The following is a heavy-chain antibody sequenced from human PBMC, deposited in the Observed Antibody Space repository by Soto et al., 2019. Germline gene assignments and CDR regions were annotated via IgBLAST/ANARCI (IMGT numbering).Heavy chain of an antibody. J-gene: IGHJ4*02. V-gene: IGHV4-34*01. CDR3: ARKRRERSYRNFDY. D-gene: IGHD1-1*01. CDR1: CGSFSGYY. CDR2: INHSGST. Sequence: PSETLSLTCAVYCGSFSGYYWSWIRQPPGKGLEWIGEINHSGSTNYNPSLKSRVTISVDTSKNQFSLKLSSVTAADTAVYYCARKRRERSYRNFDYWGQGTLVTVSS.